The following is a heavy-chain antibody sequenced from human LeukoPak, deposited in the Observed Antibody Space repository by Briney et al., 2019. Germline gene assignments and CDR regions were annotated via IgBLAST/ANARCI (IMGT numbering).Heavy chain of an antibody. V-gene: IGHV4-59*01. J-gene: IGHJ5*02. Sequence: PSETLSLTCTVSGGSISSYYWSWIRQPPGKGLVWIGYIYYSGSTNYNPSLKSRVTISVDTSKNQFSLKLSSVTAADTAVYYCARDESNWFDPWGQGTLVTVSS. CDR1: GGSISSYY. CDR3: ARDESNWFDP. CDR2: IYYSGST.